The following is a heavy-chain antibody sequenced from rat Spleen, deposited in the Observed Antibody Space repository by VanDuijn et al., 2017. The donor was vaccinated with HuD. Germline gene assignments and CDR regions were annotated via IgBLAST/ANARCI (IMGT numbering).Heavy chain of an antibody. J-gene: IGHJ2*01. CDR2: ISYDGGST. D-gene: IGHD1-9*01. CDR1: GFTFSKHG. CDR3: TTETYFGYNYHHY. V-gene: IGHV5-20*01. Sequence: EVQLVESGGGLVQPGRSLKLSCAASGFTFSKHGMAWVRQTQTKGLEWVAYISYDGGSTYYRDSVKGRFTISRDNAKSSLYLQMDSLRSEDTATYYCTTETYFGYNYHHYWGQGVMVTVSS.